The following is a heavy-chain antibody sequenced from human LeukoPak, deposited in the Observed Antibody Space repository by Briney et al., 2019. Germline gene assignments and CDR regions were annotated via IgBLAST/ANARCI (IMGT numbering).Heavy chain of an antibody. V-gene: IGHV1-2*02. D-gene: IGHD5-18*01. CDR2: INPNSGGT. CDR1: GYTFTGYY. CDR3: ARVGAAYSYRT. Sequence: ASVKVSCKASGYTFTGYYMHCVRQAPGQAPEWMGWINPNSGGTNYAQKFQGRVTMTRDTSISTAYMELRRLRSDDTAVYYCARVGAAYSYRTWGQGTLVTASS. J-gene: IGHJ5*02.